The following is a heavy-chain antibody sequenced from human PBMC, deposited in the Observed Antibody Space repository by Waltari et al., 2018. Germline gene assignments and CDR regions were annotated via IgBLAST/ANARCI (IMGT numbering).Heavy chain of an antibody. Sequence: QVQLVQSGAEVKKPGSSVKVSCKASGGTFSSYAISWVRQAPGQGLEWMGRISPIRRIANYAKKVQGRVTITADKSTSTAYMELSSLRSEDTAVYYCARSEAYYDFWSGYLPLGYWGQGTLVTVSS. J-gene: IGHJ4*02. V-gene: IGHV1-69*09. CDR2: ISPIRRIA. CDR3: ARSEAYYDFWSGYLPLGY. CDR1: GGTFSSYA. D-gene: IGHD3-3*01.